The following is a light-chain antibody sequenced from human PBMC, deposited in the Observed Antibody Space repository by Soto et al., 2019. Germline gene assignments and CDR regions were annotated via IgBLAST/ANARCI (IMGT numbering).Light chain of an antibody. CDR3: QQYKDWPPLT. J-gene: IGKJ4*01. CDR2: GAS. CDR1: QSVNIN. Sequence: EIAMTQSPVTLSASPGERVTLSCRASQSVNINLAWYQQRPGQAPRVLIYGASNRASGIPDRFSGSGSGTVFTLTISSLEPDDFALYYCQQYKDWPPLTFGGGTRVEIK. V-gene: IGKV3D-15*01.